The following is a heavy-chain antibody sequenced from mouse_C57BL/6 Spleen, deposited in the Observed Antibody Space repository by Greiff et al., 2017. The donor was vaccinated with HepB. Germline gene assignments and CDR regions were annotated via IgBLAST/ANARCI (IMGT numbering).Heavy chain of an antibody. D-gene: IGHD2-1*01. CDR2: ISSGGSYT. J-gene: IGHJ2*01. V-gene: IGHV5-6*01. CDR1: GFTFRSYC. CDR3: ARHGGNFFDY. Sequence: EVQGVESGGDLVKPGGSLKLSCAASGFTFRSYCMSWVRQTPDNRLEWVATISSGGSYTNYPDSVKGRLTITREKPNNTLYLQMSSLKSEDTAMYYCARHGGNFFDYWGQGTTLTVSS.